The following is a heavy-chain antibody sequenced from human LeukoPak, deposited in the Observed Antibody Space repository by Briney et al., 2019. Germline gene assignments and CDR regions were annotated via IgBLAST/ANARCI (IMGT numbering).Heavy chain of an antibody. J-gene: IGHJ5*02. V-gene: IGHV4-61*02. CDR3: ARARLTFGGAQNWFDP. Sequence: TSETLSLTCTVSGGSISSGSYYWSWIRQPAGKGLEWIGRIYTSGSTNYNPSLKSRVTISVDTSKNQFSLKLSSVTAADTAVYYCARARLTFGGAQNWFDPWGQGTLVTVSS. CDR1: GGSISSGSYY. D-gene: IGHD3-16*01. CDR2: IYTSGST.